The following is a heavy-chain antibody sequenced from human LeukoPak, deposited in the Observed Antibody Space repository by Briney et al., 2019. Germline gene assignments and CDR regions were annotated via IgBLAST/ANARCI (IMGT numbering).Heavy chain of an antibody. CDR1: GFTFSGYA. J-gene: IGHJ4*02. CDR3: AKHEADFWSCFDS. CDR2: ISDYTGDT. D-gene: IGHD3-3*01. V-gene: IGHV3-23*01. Sequence: GGSLRLSCEASGFTFSGYAMAWVRQAPGKGLEWVSSISDYTGDTYSADSVKGRFSISRDNSKSTLFLEMNSLRAEDTAVYYCAKHEADFWSCFDSWGQGTLVTVSS.